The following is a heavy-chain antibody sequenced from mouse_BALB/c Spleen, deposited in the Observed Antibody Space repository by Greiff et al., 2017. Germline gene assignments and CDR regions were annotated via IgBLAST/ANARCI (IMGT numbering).Heavy chain of an antibody. CDR1: GYTFTSYW. D-gene: IGHD2-1*01. Sequence: VQLQQSGAELAKPGASVTMSCKASGYTFTSYWMHWVKQRPGQGLEWIGYINPSTGYTEYNQKFKDKATLTADKSSSTAYMQLSSLTSEDSAVYYCARRSYGNFDYWGQGTTLTVSS. V-gene: IGHV1-7*01. CDR3: ARRSYGNFDY. J-gene: IGHJ2*01. CDR2: INPSTGYT.